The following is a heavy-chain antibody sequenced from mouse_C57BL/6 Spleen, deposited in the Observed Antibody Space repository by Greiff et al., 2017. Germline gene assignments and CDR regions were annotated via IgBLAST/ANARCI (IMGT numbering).Heavy chain of an antibody. CDR2: ISDGGSYT. V-gene: IGHV5-4*01. J-gene: IGHJ4*01. Sequence: EVKLVESGGGLVKPGGSLKLSCAASGFTFSSYAMSWVRQTPEKRLEWVATISDGGSYTYYPDNVKGRFTISRDNAKNILYLQMSHLKSEDTAMYYCAREGPYYAMDDWGQGTSVTVSS. CDR1: GFTFSSYA. CDR3: AREGPYYAMDD.